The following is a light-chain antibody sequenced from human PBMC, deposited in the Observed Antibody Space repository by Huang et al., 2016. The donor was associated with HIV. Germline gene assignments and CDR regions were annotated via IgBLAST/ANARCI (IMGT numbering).Light chain of an antibody. Sequence: IQLTQSPSSLSASVGDRVTITCRASQGISTYLAWYQQRPGKAPDLLIYAASTLQSGVPSRFSGRGSGTDFTLTISSLQAEDSATYYCQQVNSYPRTFGPGTKVEIK. J-gene: IGKJ3*01. CDR1: QGISTY. CDR2: AAS. CDR3: QQVNSYPRT. V-gene: IGKV1-9*01.